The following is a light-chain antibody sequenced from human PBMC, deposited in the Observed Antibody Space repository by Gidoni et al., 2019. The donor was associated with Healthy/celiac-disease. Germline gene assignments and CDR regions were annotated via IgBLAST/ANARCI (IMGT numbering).Light chain of an antibody. V-gene: IGKV3-15*01. J-gene: IGKJ1*01. CDR3: QQYKNWPRT. CDR1: QSVSSN. Sequence: EIVMTQSPATLSVSPGSRATLSCRASQSVSSNLAWYQQKPGQAPRLLIYGASTRATGIPARFSGSGSGTEFTLTISSLQSEDVAVYYCQQYKNWPRTFGQGTKVEIK. CDR2: GAS.